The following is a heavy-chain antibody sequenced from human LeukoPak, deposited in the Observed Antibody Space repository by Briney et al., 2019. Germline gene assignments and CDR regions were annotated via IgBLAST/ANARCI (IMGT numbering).Heavy chain of an antibody. CDR3: ARTDGDYFNYYYGMDV. CDR2: ISYDGSNK. CDR1: GFTFSSYA. D-gene: IGHD4-17*01. Sequence: GGSLRLSCAASGFTFSSYAMHWVRQAPGRGLEWVAVISYDGSNKYYADSVKGRFTISRDNSKNTLCLQMNSLRAEDTAVYYCARTDGDYFNYYYGMDVWGQGTTVTVSS. J-gene: IGHJ6*02. V-gene: IGHV3-30-3*01.